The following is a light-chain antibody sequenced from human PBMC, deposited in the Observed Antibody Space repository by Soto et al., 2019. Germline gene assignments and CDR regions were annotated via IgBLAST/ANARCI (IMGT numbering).Light chain of an antibody. CDR1: QSISSY. CDR2: VAS. Sequence: DIQMTQSPSSLSAFVSDRVTISCRASQSISSYLSWYQQKPRLAPKLLIFVASTLQTGVPSRFSGSGSGTEFTLTISSLQPGDCATYYCQRTYIAPRTFGEGTKVEIK. J-gene: IGKJ1*01. CDR3: QRTYIAPRT. V-gene: IGKV1-39*01.